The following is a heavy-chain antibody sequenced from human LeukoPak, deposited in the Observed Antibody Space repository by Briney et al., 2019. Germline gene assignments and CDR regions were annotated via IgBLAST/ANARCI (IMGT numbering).Heavy chain of an antibody. V-gene: IGHV3-33*01. J-gene: IGHJ5*02. D-gene: IGHD5-18*01. CDR2: IWYDGSNK. CDR1: GFTFSSYG. CDR3: ARGGYSYGNNWFDP. Sequence: PGRSLRLSCAASGFTFSSYGMDWVRQAPGKWLEWVAVIWYDGSNKYYAESVKGRFTISRDNSKNSLYQQMNSLRAEDTAVYYCARGGYSYGNNWFDPWGQGTLVTVSS.